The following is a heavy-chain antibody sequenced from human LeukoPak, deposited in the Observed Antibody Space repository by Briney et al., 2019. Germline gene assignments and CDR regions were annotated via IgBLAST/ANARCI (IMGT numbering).Heavy chain of an antibody. Sequence: SETLSLTCAVYGGSFSGYYWSWIRQPPGKGLEWIGEINHSGSTNYSPSLKSRVTISVDTSKNQFSLKLSSVTAADTAVYYCARGVGTPPFVPLDPMVRGVTPFDYWGQGTLVTVSS. J-gene: IGHJ4*02. CDR2: INHSGST. D-gene: IGHD3-10*01. CDR3: ARGVGTPPFVPLDPMVRGVTPFDY. V-gene: IGHV4-34*01. CDR1: GGSFSGYY.